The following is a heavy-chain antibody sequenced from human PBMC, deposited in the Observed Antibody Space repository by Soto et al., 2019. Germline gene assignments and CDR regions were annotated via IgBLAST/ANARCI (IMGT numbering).Heavy chain of an antibody. CDR3: AKEGSEYYGDYVVEYFQH. V-gene: IGHV3-23*01. D-gene: IGHD4-17*01. J-gene: IGHJ1*01. CDR2: ISGSGGST. CDR1: GFTFSSYA. Sequence: GGSLRLSCAASGFTFSSYAMSWVRQAPGKGLEWVSAISGSGGSTYYADSVKGRFTISRDNSKNTLYLQMNSLRAEDTAVYYCAKEGSEYYGDYVVEYFQHWGQGTLVTVSS.